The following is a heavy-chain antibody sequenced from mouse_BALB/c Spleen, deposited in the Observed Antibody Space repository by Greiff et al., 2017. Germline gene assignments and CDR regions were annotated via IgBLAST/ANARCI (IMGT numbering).Heavy chain of an antibody. V-gene: IGHV1S81*02. D-gene: IGHD1-1*01. CDR3: ATYYGSSYWYFDV. J-gene: IGHJ1*01. CDR1: GYTFTSYW. CDR2: INPSNGRT. Sequence: QVQLQQSGAELVKPGASVKLSCKASGYTFTSYWMHWVKQRPGQGLEWIGEINPSNGRTNYNEKFKSKATLTVDKSSSTAYMQLSSLTSEDSAVYYCATYYGSSYWYFDVWGAGTTVTVSS.